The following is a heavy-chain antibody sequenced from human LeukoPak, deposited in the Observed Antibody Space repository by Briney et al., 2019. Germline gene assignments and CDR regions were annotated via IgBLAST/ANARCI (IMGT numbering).Heavy chain of an antibody. CDR2: INPNSGGT. J-gene: IGHJ6*03. CDR1: GYTFTGYY. V-gene: IGHV1-2*02. CDR3: ATDPSYYYYYYYMDV. Sequence: GASVKVSCKASGYTFTGYYMHWVRQAPGQGLEWMGWINPNSGGTNYAQKFQGRVTMTRDTSISTAYMELSRLRSDDTAVYYCATDPSYYYYYYYMDVWGKGTTVTVSS.